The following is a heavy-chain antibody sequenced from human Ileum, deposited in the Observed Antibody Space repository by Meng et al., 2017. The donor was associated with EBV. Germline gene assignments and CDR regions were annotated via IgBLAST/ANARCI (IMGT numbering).Heavy chain of an antibody. V-gene: IGHV4-30-4*01. CDR2: IYNSGST. Sequence: QAQLQGSGPGLVKPYQTLSLTCTVSGGSISSSNYYWSWIRQPPGKGLEWSGHIYNSGSTYYNPSLKSRITISVDTSKNQFSLKLSSVTAADTAVYYCARGQKGYFDLWGRGTLVTVSS. CDR1: GGSISSSNYY. J-gene: IGHJ2*01. CDR3: ARGQKGYFDL.